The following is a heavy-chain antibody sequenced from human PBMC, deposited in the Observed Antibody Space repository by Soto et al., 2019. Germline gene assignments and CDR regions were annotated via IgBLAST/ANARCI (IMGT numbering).Heavy chain of an antibody. Sequence: QVQLVQSGAEVKKPGSSVKVSCEASRGSFNSFAVSWVRQSPGQGLEWMGGTILIVGSTKYAQKFQGRVTITTDEPARTAYMELRNLGSDDTAVYYCARGPDCSGFYLFDFWGQGTLVTVSS. D-gene: IGHD3-22*01. CDR2: TILIVGST. J-gene: IGHJ4*02. V-gene: IGHV1-69*01. CDR3: ARGPDCSGFYLFDF. CDR1: RGSFNSFA.